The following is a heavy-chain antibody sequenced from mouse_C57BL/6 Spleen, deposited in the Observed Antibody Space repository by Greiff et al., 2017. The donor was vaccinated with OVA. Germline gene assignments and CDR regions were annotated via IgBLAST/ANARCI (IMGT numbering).Heavy chain of an antibody. D-gene: IGHD2-1*01. J-gene: IGHJ3*01. CDR1: GYTFTSYW. V-gene: IGHV1-64*01. Sequence: QVQLQQPGAELVKPGASVKLSCKASGYTFTSYWMHWVKQRPGQGLEWIGMIHPNSGSTNYNEKFKSKATLTVDKSSSTAYMQLSSLTSEDSAVYYCARYYGNSAWFAYWGQGTLVTVSA. CDR3: ARYYGNSAWFAY. CDR2: IHPNSGST.